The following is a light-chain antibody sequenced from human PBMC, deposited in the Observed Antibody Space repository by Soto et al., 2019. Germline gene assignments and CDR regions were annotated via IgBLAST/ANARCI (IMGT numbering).Light chain of an antibody. CDR2: DAS. J-gene: IGKJ5*01. Sequence: DIQMTQSPSFLSASVGDRVTITCRASQGISTYLAWYQQRPGRAPKLLIYDASNLEAGVPSRFRGSRSGTDFTFTISRLQPEDIATYYCQQYENLPTFGKGTRLAIK. CDR1: QGISTY. V-gene: IGKV1-33*01. CDR3: QQYENLPT.